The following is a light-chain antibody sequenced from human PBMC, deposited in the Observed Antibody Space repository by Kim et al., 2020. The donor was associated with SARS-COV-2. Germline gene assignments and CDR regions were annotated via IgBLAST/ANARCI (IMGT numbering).Light chain of an antibody. CDR1: ELGDKF. Sequence: SYELTQPPSVSVSPGQTASITCSGDELGDKFACWYQQKAGQSPVLVIFHDTKRPSGIPERFSGSNSGNTATLTISGTQAMDEADYYCQTWDSSTVVFGGGTKVTVL. CDR3: QTWDSSTVV. CDR2: HDT. J-gene: IGLJ2*01. V-gene: IGLV3-1*01.